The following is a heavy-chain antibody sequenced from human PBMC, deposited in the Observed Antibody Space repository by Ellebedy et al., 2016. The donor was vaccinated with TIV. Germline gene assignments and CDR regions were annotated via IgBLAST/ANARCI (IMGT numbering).Heavy chain of an antibody. CDR2: ISYDGSKK. V-gene: IGHV3-30*03. CDR1: GFTFSNYG. Sequence: GGSLRLSXAASGFTFSNYGIHWVRQAPGKGLEWVAVISYDGSKKYYADSVKGRFTISRDNSKNTLYLQMNSLRAEDTAVYYCARAVAGSPDFWGQGTLVTVSS. D-gene: IGHD6-19*01. J-gene: IGHJ4*02. CDR3: ARAVAGSPDF.